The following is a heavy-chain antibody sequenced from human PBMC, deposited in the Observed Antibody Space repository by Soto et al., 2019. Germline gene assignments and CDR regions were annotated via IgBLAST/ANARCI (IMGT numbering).Heavy chain of an antibody. CDR1: GFTFDDYA. Sequence: PGGSLRLSCAASGFTFDDYAMHWVRQAPGKGLEWVSGISWNSGSIGYADPVKGRFTISRDNAKNSLYLQMNSLRAEDTALYYCAKSLSRRDGYNYYFDYWGQGTLVTVSS. CDR2: ISWNSGSI. D-gene: IGHD5-12*01. CDR3: AKSLSRRDGYNYYFDY. V-gene: IGHV3-9*01. J-gene: IGHJ4*02.